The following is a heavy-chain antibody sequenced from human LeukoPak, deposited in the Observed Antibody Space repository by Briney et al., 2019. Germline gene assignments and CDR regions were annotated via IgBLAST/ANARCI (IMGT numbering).Heavy chain of an antibody. J-gene: IGHJ3*02. Sequence: ASVKVSCKASGYIFNDYYMHWVRQAPGQGLEWMGWFNPASGGTKYAQKFQGRVTMTRDTSINTAYMELSSLGLDDTAVYYGARGLYYGGNQRAHDAFDIWGQGTLVTVSS. CDR3: ARGLYYGGNQRAHDAFDI. V-gene: IGHV1-2*02. CDR1: GYIFNDYY. CDR2: FNPASGGT. D-gene: IGHD4-23*01.